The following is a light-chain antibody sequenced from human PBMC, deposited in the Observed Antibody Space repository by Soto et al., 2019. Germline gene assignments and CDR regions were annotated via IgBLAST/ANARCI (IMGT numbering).Light chain of an antibody. CDR1: SSHVGAYNY. CDR3: SSYTSSNTLV. J-gene: IGLJ2*01. Sequence: QSALTQPASVSGSPGQSINLSCTGTSSHVGAYNYVSWHQQHPGKDPKLMIFEVSDRHSGVSNRFSGSKSGNTASLPISWLQAEDEAAYYCSSYTSSNTLVFGGGTKVTVL. CDR2: EVS. V-gene: IGLV2-14*01.